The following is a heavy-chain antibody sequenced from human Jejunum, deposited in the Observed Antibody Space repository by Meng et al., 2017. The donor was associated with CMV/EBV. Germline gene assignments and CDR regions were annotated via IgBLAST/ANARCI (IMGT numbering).Heavy chain of an antibody. J-gene: IGHJ4*02. V-gene: IGHV3-23*03. Sequence: SLKISCAASGFAFSDFWMQWVRQAPGKGLEWVSVIYAGGSSIYYTDSVKGRFTISRDDSKKTLYLQMSSLRVEDTAVYYCAKDQEIWGQGTLVTVSS. CDR2: IYAGGSSI. D-gene: IGHD5-24*01. CDR3: AKDQEI. CDR1: GFAFSDFW.